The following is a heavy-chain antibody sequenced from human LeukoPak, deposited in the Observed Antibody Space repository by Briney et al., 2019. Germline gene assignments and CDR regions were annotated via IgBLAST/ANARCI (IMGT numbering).Heavy chain of an antibody. D-gene: IGHD2-2*01. CDR1: GFTFSIYW. CDR2: IKQDGNEK. J-gene: IGHJ6*03. V-gene: IGHV3-7*01. Sequence: TGGSLRLSCAASGFTFSIYWMSWVRQAPGKGLEWVANIKQDGNEKYYVDSVKGRFTISRDNAKNSLYLQMNSLRAEDMAVYYCARDHIVVVPTATWDYYYYYMDVWGKGTTVTVSS. CDR3: ARDHIVVVPTATWDYYYYYMDV.